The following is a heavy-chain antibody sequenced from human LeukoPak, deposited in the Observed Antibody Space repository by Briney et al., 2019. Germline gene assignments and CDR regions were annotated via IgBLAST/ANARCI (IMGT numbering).Heavy chain of an antibody. V-gene: IGHV3-23*01. J-gene: IGHJ5*02. CDR2: ISGSGGST. D-gene: IGHD3-9*01. CDR3: ANGPDILTGRDCFDP. Sequence: GGSLRLSCAASGFTFSSYAMRWVRQAPGKGLEWVSAISGSGGSTYYADSVKGRFTISRDNSKNTLYLQMNSLRAEDTAVYYCANGPDILTGRDCFDPWGQGTLVTVSS. CDR1: GFTFSSYA.